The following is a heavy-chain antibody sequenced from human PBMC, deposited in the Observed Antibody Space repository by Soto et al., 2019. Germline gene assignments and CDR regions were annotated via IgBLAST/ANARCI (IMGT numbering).Heavy chain of an antibody. D-gene: IGHD2-15*01. V-gene: IGHV4-31*03. CDR1: GGSISSGGYY. Sequence: QVQLQESGPGLVKPSQTLSLTCTVSGGSISSGGYYWSWIRQHPGKGLEWIGYIYYSGSTYYNPSLMRRVTIPVDTSKNQFSLKLSSVTAADTAVYYCARELRTSDIVVVRWFDPWGQGTLVTVSS. CDR3: ARELRTSDIVVVRWFDP. J-gene: IGHJ5*02. CDR2: IYYSGST.